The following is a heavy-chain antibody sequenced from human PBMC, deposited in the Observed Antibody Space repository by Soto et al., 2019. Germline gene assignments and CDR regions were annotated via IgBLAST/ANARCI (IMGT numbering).Heavy chain of an antibody. CDR2: MWDDGNNK. D-gene: IGHD1-7*01. J-gene: IGHJ4*02. CDR3: ARGSWNYGYFDY. V-gene: IGHV3-33*01. CDR1: GFTFSNYG. Sequence: QVQLVESGGGVVQPGKSLRLSCAASGFTFSNYGMHWVRQAPGEGLEWVALMWDDGNNKYYADSVKGRFTISRDNSKNTMYLQMNSLRGEDTAVYYCARGSWNYGYFDYWGQGTLVTVSS.